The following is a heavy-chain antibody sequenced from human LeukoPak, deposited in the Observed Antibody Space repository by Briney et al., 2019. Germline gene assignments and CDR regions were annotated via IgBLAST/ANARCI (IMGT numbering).Heavy chain of an antibody. CDR3: ARTWRSRRFGELLPLVDP. CDR2: IIPIFGTA. D-gene: IGHD3-10*01. J-gene: IGHJ5*02. CDR1: GGTFSSYD. V-gene: IGHV1-69*13. Sequence: SVKVSCKTSGGTFSSYDINWVRQAPGQGLEWLGGIIPIFGTAKYAQKFQDRVTISADESTSTAYLELSSLRSEDTAVYYCARTWRSRRFGELLPLVDPWGQGTLVTVSS.